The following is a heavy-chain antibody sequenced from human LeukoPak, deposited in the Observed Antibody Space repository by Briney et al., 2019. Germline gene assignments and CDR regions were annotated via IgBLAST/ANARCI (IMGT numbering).Heavy chain of an antibody. J-gene: IGHJ5*02. CDR3: AKGSSGYFADL. CDR1: GFTFNNYG. V-gene: IGHV3-23*02. Sequence: GGSLRLSCAASGFTFNNYGLIWVRQAPGKGLEWVAAISNDGGGTMYGGFVEGRFTISRDNSKNTLFLQMDSLRAEDTALYYCAKGSSGYFADLWGQGTLVTVSS. CDR2: ISNDGGGT. D-gene: IGHD3-22*01.